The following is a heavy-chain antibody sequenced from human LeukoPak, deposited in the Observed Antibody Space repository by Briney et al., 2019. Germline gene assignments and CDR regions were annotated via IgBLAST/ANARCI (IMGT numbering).Heavy chain of an antibody. D-gene: IGHD3-3*01. Sequence: GSLRLSCAASGFTFSSYSMNWVRQAPGKGLEWVSSISSSSYIYYADSVKGRFTISRDNAKNSLYLQMNSLRAEDTAVYYCARVRDFWSGYFIDYWGQGTLVTVSS. CDR2: ISSSSYI. J-gene: IGHJ4*02. CDR3: ARVRDFWSGYFIDY. CDR1: GFTFSSYS. V-gene: IGHV3-21*01.